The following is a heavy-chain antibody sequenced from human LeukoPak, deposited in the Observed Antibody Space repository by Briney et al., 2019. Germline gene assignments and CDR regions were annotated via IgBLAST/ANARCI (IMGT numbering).Heavy chain of an antibody. Sequence: RPSETLSLTCTVSGGSISSYYWSWIRQPPGKGLEWIGYIYTSGSTDYNPSLKSRVTISVDTSKNQFSLKLSSVTAADTAVYYCARRLAVAGTRWFDPSGQGTLVTVSS. CDR2: IYTSGST. CDR1: GGSISSYY. CDR3: ARRLAVAGTRWFDP. V-gene: IGHV4-4*09. D-gene: IGHD6-19*01. J-gene: IGHJ5*02.